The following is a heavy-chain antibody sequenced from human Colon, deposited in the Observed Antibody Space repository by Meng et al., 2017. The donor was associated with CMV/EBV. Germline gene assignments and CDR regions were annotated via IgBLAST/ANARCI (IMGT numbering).Heavy chain of an antibody. Sequence: ASVKVSCKASGYTFTGYYMHWVRQAPGQGLEWMGWFNPNSGGTNYAQKFQGRVTMTRDTSISTAYMELSRLRSDDTAVYYCARGRSGSNWNYDGWGQGTLVTVSS. V-gene: IGHV1-2*02. D-gene: IGHD1-7*01. J-gene: IGHJ4*02. CDR1: GYTFTGYY. CDR2: FNPNSGGT. CDR3: ARGRSGSNWNYDG.